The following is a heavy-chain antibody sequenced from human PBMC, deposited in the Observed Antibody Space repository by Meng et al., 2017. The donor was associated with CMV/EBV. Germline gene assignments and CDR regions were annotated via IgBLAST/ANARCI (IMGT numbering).Heavy chain of an antibody. Sequence: GESLKISCAASGFTVSSNYMSWVRQAPGKGLEWVSVIYSGGSTYYADSVKGRFTISRDNSKNTLYLQMNSLRAEDTAVYHCARDYSAQGYGMDVWGQGTTVPSP. J-gene: IGHJ6*02. D-gene: IGHD6-13*01. V-gene: IGHV3-53*01. CDR2: IYSGGST. CDR1: GFTVSSNY. CDR3: ARDYSAQGYGMDV.